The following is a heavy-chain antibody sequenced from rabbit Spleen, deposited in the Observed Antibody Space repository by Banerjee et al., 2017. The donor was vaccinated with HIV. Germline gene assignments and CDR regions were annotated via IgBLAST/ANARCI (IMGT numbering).Heavy chain of an antibody. CDR2: IDTGSSGFT. D-gene: IGHD8-1*01. CDR3: ARDTGSSFSSYGMDL. Sequence: QSLEESGGGLVKPGASLTLTCTASGFSFSSGYWICWVRQAPGKGLEWIACIDTGSSGFTYFASWAKGRFTISKTSSTTVTLQMTSLTAADTATYFCARDTGSSFSSYGMDLWGQGTLVTV. J-gene: IGHJ6*01. V-gene: IGHV1S40*01. CDR1: GFSFSSGYW.